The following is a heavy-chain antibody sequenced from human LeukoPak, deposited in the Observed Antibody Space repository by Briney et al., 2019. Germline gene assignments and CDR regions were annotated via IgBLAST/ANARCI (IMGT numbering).Heavy chain of an antibody. CDR2: IYYTGST. V-gene: IGHV4-59*01. CDR3: ARVSWFPGTSYYYMDV. CDR1: GGSINGYY. J-gene: IGHJ6*03. Sequence: SETLSLTCTVSGGSINGYYWSWIRQSPGKGLESLGYIYYTGSTNYNPSLKGRVTISVDTSKNQFSLKLTSVTAADTAVYYCARVSWFPGTSYYYMDVWGKGTTVTVSS. D-gene: IGHD1-1*01.